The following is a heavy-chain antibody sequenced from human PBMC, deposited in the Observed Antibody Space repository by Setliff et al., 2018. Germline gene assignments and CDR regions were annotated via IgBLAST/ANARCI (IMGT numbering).Heavy chain of an antibody. V-gene: IGHV3-43D*04. CDR2: ISWDGTRT. Sequence: GGSLRLSCSTSGFTFDDYAMHWVRQAPGKGLEWVSLISWDGTRTNYVDSLKGRVTISRDNSKNSLFLQINSLRVEDTALYYCVKDTGNGGNTGLDYWGQGTLVTVSS. D-gene: IGHD2-15*01. CDR1: GFTFDDYA. J-gene: IGHJ4*02. CDR3: VKDTGNGGNTGLDY.